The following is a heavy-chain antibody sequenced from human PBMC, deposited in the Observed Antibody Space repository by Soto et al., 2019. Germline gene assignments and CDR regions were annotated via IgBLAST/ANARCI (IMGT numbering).Heavy chain of an antibody. CDR2: INAGNGNT. CDR1: GYTFTSYA. J-gene: IGHJ5*02. V-gene: IGHV1-3*01. D-gene: IGHD5-18*01. Sequence: QVQLVQSGAEVKKPGASVKVSCKASGYTFTSYAMHWVRQAPGQRLEWMGWINAGNGNTKYSQKFQGRVTITRDTSASTAYMELSSLRSEDTAVYYCARDGLPWDTAMARNWFDPWGQGTLVTVSS. CDR3: ARDGLPWDTAMARNWFDP.